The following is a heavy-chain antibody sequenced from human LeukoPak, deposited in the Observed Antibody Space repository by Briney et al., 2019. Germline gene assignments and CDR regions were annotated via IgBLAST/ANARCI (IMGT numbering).Heavy chain of an antibody. Sequence: GGSLRLSCAASGFTFSSGMHWVRQAPGKGLEWVAVISYDGNHNYYGDSVKGRFTISRDNSRNTLYLQMDSLKTEDTAVYYCAKGELHFNTCSFDYWGQGTLVTVSS. V-gene: IGHV3-30*18. CDR3: AKGELHFNTCSFDY. CDR2: ISYDGNHN. D-gene: IGHD1-26*01. CDR1: GFTFSSG. J-gene: IGHJ4*02.